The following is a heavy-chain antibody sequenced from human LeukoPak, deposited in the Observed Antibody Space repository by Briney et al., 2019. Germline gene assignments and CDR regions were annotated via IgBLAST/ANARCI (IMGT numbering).Heavy chain of an antibody. J-gene: IGHJ4*02. Sequence: GGSLRLSCVASGITFSNYAVSWVRQAPEKGLDWVSVISGSAHKIRYADSVKGRFTISRDNSEIIVYLQMNNLRAEDTAVYYCAGRVTGYSSGYVYWGQGTLVTVSS. D-gene: IGHD5-18*01. CDR1: GITFSNYA. CDR2: ISGSAHKI. CDR3: AGRVTGYSSGYVY. V-gene: IGHV3-23*01.